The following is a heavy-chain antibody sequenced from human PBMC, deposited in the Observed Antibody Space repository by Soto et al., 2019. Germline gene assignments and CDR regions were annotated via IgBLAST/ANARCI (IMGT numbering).Heavy chain of an antibody. D-gene: IGHD3-22*01. CDR1: GGTFSSYA. CDR2: IIPIFGTA. J-gene: IGHJ5*02. Sequence: QVQLVQSGAEVKKPGSSVKVSCKASGGTFSSYAISWVRQAPGQGLEWMGGIIPIFGTANYAQKFQGRVTMTADESTSTAYMELSSMRSEDTAVYSCARGDSSGYYKSWFDPWGQGTLVTVSS. V-gene: IGHV1-69*12. CDR3: ARGDSSGYYKSWFDP.